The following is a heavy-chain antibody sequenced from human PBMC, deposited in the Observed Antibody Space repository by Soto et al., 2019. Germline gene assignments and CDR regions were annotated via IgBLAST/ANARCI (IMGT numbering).Heavy chain of an antibody. V-gene: IGHV4-38-2*01. CDR2: IHHSGST. CDR3: ARRIEMTTMKTGMDV. CDR1: GYSITSGHY. Sequence: PSETLSLTCDVSGYSITSGHYWGWIRQPPGKGLEWIGIIHHSGSTYYNPSLKSRVTISIDTSRIRFSLKLISVTAADTAVYYCARRIEMTTMKTGMDVWGQGTMVTVSS. J-gene: IGHJ6*02.